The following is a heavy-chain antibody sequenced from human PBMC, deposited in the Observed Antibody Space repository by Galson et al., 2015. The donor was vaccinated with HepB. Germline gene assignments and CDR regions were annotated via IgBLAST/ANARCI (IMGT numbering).Heavy chain of an antibody. CDR1: GYSFTSYW. Sequence: QSGAEVKKPGESLKISCKGSGYSFTSYWIGWVRQMPGKGLEWMGIIYPGDSDTRYSPSFQGQVTISADKSISTAYLQWSSLKASDTAMYYCARTIHSSGWFNEDPNEKYYFDYWGQGTLVTVSS. CDR3: ARTIHSSGWFNEDPNEKYYFDY. CDR2: IYPGDSDT. J-gene: IGHJ4*02. D-gene: IGHD6-19*01. V-gene: IGHV5-51*01.